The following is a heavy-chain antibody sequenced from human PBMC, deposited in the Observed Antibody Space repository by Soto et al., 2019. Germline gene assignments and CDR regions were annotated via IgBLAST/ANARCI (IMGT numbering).Heavy chain of an antibody. CDR1: GDSVSSTSTA. D-gene: IGHD6-19*01. V-gene: IGHV6-1*01. CDR3: ARGSYYSGWV. CDR2: TYYRSKWYS. Sequence: QTLSLTCAISGDSVSSTSTAWSWIRQSPSRGLEWLGRTYYRSKWYSDYAVSVKSRITINPDTSKNQFSLQLNSVTPEDTAVYYCARGSYYSGWVWGQGTLVTVSS. J-gene: IGHJ4*02.